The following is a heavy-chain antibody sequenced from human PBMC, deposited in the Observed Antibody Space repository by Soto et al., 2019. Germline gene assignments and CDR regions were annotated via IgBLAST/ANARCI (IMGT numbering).Heavy chain of an antibody. CDR2: IKQDGSEK. Sequence: EVQLVESGGGLVQPGGSLRLSCAASGFTFSSYWMSWVRQAPGKGLEWVANIKQDGSEKYYVDSVKGRFTISRDNAKNSLYLQMNSLRAEDTAVYYCARAPYYYDSSGYYTLDYGGQGTLVTVSS. D-gene: IGHD3-22*01. CDR1: GFTFSSYW. V-gene: IGHV3-7*01. J-gene: IGHJ4*02. CDR3: ARAPYYYDSSGYYTLDY.